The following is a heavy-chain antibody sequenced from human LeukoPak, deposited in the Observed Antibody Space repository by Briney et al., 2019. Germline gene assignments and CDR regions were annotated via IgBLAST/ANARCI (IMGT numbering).Heavy chain of an antibody. J-gene: IGHJ4*02. D-gene: IGHD3-3*01. Sequence: SETLSLTCAVYGGSFSGYYWSWIRQPPGKGLVWIGEINHSGSTNYNPSLKSRVTISVDTSKNQFSLKLSSVTAADTAVYYCARGAMFYGFWSGYYVRKVPPPDYWGQGTLVTVSS. CDR2: INHSGST. V-gene: IGHV4-34*01. CDR3: ARGAMFYGFWSGYYVRKVPPPDY. CDR1: GGSFSGYY.